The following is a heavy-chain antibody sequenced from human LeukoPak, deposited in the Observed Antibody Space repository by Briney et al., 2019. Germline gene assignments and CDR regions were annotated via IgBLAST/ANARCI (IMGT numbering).Heavy chain of an antibody. CDR2: ISYDGSNR. Sequence: QPGGSLRVSCAASGFSFSNYALHWVRQAPGKGLEWVALISYDGSNRDYADSVKGRFTISRDNSKNTLYLQMNSLRTEDTAVYYCARGGDYGSGSFRWRHFDYWGQGTLVTVSS. CDR1: GFSFSNYA. V-gene: IGHV3-30-3*01. CDR3: ARGGDYGSGSFRWRHFDY. J-gene: IGHJ4*02. D-gene: IGHD3-10*01.